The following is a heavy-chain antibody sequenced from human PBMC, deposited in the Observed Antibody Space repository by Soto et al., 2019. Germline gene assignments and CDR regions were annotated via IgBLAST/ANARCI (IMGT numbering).Heavy chain of an antibody. J-gene: IGHJ6*02. CDR1: GFTFSSYA. Sequence: GGSLRLSCAASGFTFSSYAMHWVRQAPGKGLEWVAVISYDGSNKYYADSVKGRFTISRDNSKNTLYLQMNSLRAEDTAVYYCARDSNGYSGYDYVNWDYYYGMDVWGQGTTVTVSS. CDR3: ARDSNGYSGYDYVNWDYYYGMDV. V-gene: IGHV3-30-3*01. D-gene: IGHD5-12*01. CDR2: ISYDGSNK.